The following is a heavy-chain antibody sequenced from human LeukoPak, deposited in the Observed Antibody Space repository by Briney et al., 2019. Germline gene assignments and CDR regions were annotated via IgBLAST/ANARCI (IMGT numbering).Heavy chain of an antibody. Sequence: GASVKVSCKASGYTFTGYDINWVRQATGQGLEWMGWMNPNSGNTGYAQKFQGRVTMTRNTSISTAYMELSSLRSEDTAVYYCARSGRLLLWFGELLSGAPYFDYWGQGTLVTVSS. CDR3: ARSGRLLLWFGELLSGAPYFDY. D-gene: IGHD3-10*01. J-gene: IGHJ4*02. CDR1: GYTFTGYD. V-gene: IGHV1-8*01. CDR2: MNPNSGNT.